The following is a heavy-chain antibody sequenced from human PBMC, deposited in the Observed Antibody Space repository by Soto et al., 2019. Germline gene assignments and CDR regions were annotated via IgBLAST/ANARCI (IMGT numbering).Heavy chain of an antibody. D-gene: IGHD6-13*01. Sequence: SGGSVSSGNYYWTWIRQSPGKGLEWIGEINHSGSTNYNPSLKSRVTMSVDRSKNQISLILSSVTAADTTVYYCARGAAAAGPSGTYYFDSWGLGTLVTVSS. CDR1: GGSVSSGNYY. CDR2: INHSGST. CDR3: ARGAAAAGPSGTYYFDS. J-gene: IGHJ4*02. V-gene: IGHV4-30-2*06.